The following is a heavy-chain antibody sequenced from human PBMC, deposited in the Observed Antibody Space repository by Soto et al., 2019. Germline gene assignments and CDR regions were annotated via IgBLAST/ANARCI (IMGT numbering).Heavy chain of an antibody. J-gene: IGHJ4*02. V-gene: IGHV1-8*01. CDR1: GYTFTSYD. CDR2: MNLNSGYT. Sequence: QVQLVQSGAEVKNPGASVKVSCKASGYTFTSYDINWVRQATGQGLEWMGWMNLNSGYTGYAQKFQGRVTLTRDNSIRTAFMERSSLRSEDTAVYYCARANGDFDYWGQGTLVAVCS. CDR3: ARANGDFDY. D-gene: IGHD4-17*01.